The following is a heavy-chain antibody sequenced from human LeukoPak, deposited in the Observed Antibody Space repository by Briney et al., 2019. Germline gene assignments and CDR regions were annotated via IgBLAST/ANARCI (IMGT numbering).Heavy chain of an antibody. V-gene: IGHV4-38-2*02. D-gene: IGHD6-13*01. CDR3: AKDWVESSRDLNWFDP. CDR1: GYSISSGYY. Sequence: SETLSLTCTVSGYSISSGYYWGWIRPPPGKRLEWVGSIHSSGNTYYNPTLKSRVTISVDTSKNQFSLNLTSVTAADAAVYYCAKDWVESSRDLNWFDPWGQGTLVTVSS. CDR2: IHSSGNT. J-gene: IGHJ5*02.